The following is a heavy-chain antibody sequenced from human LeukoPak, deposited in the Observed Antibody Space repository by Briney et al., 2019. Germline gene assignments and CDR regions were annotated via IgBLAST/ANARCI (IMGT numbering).Heavy chain of an antibody. CDR3: AKGKGGDYVLDAFDI. D-gene: IGHD4-17*01. CDR2: ISGSGGST. J-gene: IGHJ3*02. V-gene: IGHV3-23*01. Sequence: GGSLRLSCAASGFTFSSYAMSWVRQAPGKGLEWVSAISGSGGSTYYADSVKGRFTISRDNSKNTLYLRMNSLRAEDTAVYYCAKGKGGDYVLDAFDIWGQGTMVTVSS. CDR1: GFTFSSYA.